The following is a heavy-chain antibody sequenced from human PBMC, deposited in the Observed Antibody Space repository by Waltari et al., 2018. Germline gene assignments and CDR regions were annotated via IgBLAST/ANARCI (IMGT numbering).Heavy chain of an antibody. Sequence: QVQLVQSGAEVKQPGSSVKVSCTASGGTFNNYAITWVRQAPGQGLEWMGRIIPIFDTANYAQKFQGRITITADESTSTAYMELSSLRSEDTAVYYCARGGYTNGPGGGWFDPWGRGTLVTVSS. CDR1: GGTFNNYA. CDR2: IIPIFDTA. D-gene: IGHD2-8*01. J-gene: IGHJ5*02. CDR3: ARGGYTNGPGGGWFDP. V-gene: IGHV1-69*15.